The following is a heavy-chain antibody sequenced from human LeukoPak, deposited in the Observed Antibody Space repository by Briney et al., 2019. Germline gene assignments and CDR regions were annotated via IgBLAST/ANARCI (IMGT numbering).Heavy chain of an antibody. CDR2: IKQDGSET. J-gene: IGHJ4*02. V-gene: IGHV3-7*01. Sequence: PGGSLRLSCAASGFTLSSYWMSWSGKPQGRGWKGLANIKQDGSETYYVDSVKGRFTISRDNAKNSLYLQMNSLRAEDTAVYYCARDSVGASEDYWGQGTLVTVSS. CDR3: ARDSVGASEDY. CDR1: GFTLSSYW. D-gene: IGHD1-26*01.